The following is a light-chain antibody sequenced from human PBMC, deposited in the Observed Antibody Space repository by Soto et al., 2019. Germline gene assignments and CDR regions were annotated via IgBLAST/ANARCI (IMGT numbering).Light chain of an antibody. J-gene: IGKJ1*01. CDR1: RSISNY. CDR3: QQSYSVPR. V-gene: IGKV1-39*01. CDR2: AAS. Sequence: DIQMTQSPSSLSASVGDRVTITCRASRSISNYLNWYQQKSGKAPRLLIYAASSLLPGVPSRFSGTGTGTEFTLTITNLQPEDSATYYCQQSYSVPRFGQGTRVDLK.